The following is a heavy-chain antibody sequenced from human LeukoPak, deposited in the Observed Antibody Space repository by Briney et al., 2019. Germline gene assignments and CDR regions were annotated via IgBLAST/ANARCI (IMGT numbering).Heavy chain of an antibody. CDR1: GFTFSPSA. Sequence: GGSLRLSCAASGFTFSPSAISWVRQAPGKGLEWVSTITSIGVNTYYADSVKGRFTISRDNSKNTLYLQMNSLRAEDTALYYCAKDAQVLDYFDYWGQGALVTVSS. V-gene: IGHV3-23*01. CDR3: AKDAQVLDYFDY. J-gene: IGHJ4*02. CDR2: ITSIGVNT.